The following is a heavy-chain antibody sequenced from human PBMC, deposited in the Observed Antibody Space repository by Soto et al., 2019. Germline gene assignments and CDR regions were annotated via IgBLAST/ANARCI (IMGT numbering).Heavy chain of an antibody. CDR3: ARRGYCSSTSCYPAGFYYYYYMDV. CDR1: GFTFSSYS. V-gene: IGHV3-48*01. J-gene: IGHJ6*03. D-gene: IGHD2-2*01. Sequence: GGSLRLSCAASGFTFSSYSMNWVRQAPGKGLEWVSYISSSSSTIYYADSVKGRFTISRDNAKNSLYLQMNSLRAEDTAVYYCARRGYCSSTSCYPAGFYYYYYMDVWGKGTTVTVSS. CDR2: ISSSSSTI.